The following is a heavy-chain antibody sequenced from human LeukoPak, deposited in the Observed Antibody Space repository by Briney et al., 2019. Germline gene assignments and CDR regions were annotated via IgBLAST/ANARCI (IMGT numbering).Heavy chain of an antibody. Sequence: SETLSLTCTGSGGSISTSSYYWGWIRQPPGKGLEWIGSIYYSGNTYYNPSLKSRVTITLDTSKNQFSLKLSSVTAADTAVYYCARHISSGFYEYWGQGTLVTVSS. D-gene: IGHD3-22*01. V-gene: IGHV4-39*01. CDR3: ARHISSGFYEY. J-gene: IGHJ4*02. CDR1: GGSISTSSYY. CDR2: IYYSGNT.